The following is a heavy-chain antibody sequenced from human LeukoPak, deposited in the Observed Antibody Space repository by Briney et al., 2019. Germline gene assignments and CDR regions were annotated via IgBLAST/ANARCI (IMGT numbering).Heavy chain of an antibody. V-gene: IGHV1-8*01. CDR1: GYTFTSHD. J-gene: IGHJ5*02. Sequence: ASVKVSCKASGYTFTSHDINWVRQATGQGLGWMGWMNPNSGNTGYAQKFQGRVTMTRNTSISTAYMELSSLRSEDTAVYYCARGRRIAARIWFDPWGQGTLVTVSS. CDR3: ARGRRIAARIWFDP. CDR2: MNPNSGNT. D-gene: IGHD6-6*01.